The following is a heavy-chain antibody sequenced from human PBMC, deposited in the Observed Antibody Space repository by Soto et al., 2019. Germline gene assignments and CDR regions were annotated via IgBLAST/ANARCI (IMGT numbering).Heavy chain of an antibody. D-gene: IGHD3-22*01. V-gene: IGHV3-15*01. Sequence: EVQLVESGGGLVKPGGSLRLSCAASGFTFSNAWMSWVRQAPGKGLEWVGRIKSKTDGGTTDYAAPVKGRFTISRDDSKNTLYLQMNSLKTEDTVVYYCTTEPVFTMIVVYDYWGQGTLVTVSS. CDR1: GFTFSNAW. CDR2: IKSKTDGGTT. CDR3: TTEPVFTMIVVYDY. J-gene: IGHJ4*02.